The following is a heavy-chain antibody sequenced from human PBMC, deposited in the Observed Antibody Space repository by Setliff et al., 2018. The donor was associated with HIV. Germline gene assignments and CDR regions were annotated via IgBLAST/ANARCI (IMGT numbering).Heavy chain of an antibody. CDR3: ARSVYDSSGYYPKYLDY. V-gene: IGHV1-3*03. Sequence: GASVKVSCKASGYTFTSYAMHWVRQAPGQRLEWMGWINAGNGNTKYSQEFQGRVTITRDTSASTAYMELSSLRSEDMAVYYCARSVYDSSGYYPKYLDYWGQGTLVTVSS. D-gene: IGHD3-22*01. CDR1: GYTFTSYA. J-gene: IGHJ4*02. CDR2: INAGNGNT.